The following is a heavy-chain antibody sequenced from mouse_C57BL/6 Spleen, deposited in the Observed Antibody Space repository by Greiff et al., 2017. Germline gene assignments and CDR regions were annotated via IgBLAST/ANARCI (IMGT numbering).Heavy chain of an antibody. Sequence: EVKLQQSGPELVKPGASVKISCKASGYTFTDYYMNWVKQSHGKSLEWIGDIHPNNGGTSYNQKFKGKATLTVDKSSSTAYMELRSLTSEDSAVYYCARRTTVVAYYFDYWGQGTTLTVSS. CDR1: GYTFTDYY. D-gene: IGHD1-1*01. CDR3: ARRTTVVAYYFDY. V-gene: IGHV1-26*01. CDR2: IHPNNGGT. J-gene: IGHJ2*01.